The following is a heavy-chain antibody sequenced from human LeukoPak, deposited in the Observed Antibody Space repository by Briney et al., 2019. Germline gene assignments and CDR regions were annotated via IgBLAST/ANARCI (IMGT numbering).Heavy chain of an antibody. J-gene: IGHJ4*02. V-gene: IGHV3-30*18. CDR3: AKDPSLRVTLPV. D-gene: IGHD2-21*02. CDR2: ISHDGNNE. CDR1: GFMVNTDY. Sequence: GGSLRLSCRVSGFMVNTDYMNWVRQAPGKGLEWVTLISHDGNNEYYADSVKGRFATSRDDSKNTLYLQMNSLRAEDTAVYYCAKDPSLRVTLPVWGQGTLVTVSS.